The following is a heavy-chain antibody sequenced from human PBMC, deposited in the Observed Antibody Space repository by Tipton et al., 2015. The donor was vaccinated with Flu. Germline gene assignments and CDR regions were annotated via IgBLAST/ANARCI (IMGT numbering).Heavy chain of an antibody. D-gene: IGHD3-16*02. Sequence: GSLRLSCAASGFTFSTYWMTWVRQAPGKGLEWVANIKQDGSERYCVDSVKGRFTISRDNAKNSLYLQMNSLRAEDTAVYFCARGPPYYDYIGGSYPPNYWGQGTLVTVSS. J-gene: IGHJ4*02. CDR1: GFTFSTYW. CDR3: ARGPPYYDYIGGSYPPNY. V-gene: IGHV3-7*01. CDR2: IKQDGSER.